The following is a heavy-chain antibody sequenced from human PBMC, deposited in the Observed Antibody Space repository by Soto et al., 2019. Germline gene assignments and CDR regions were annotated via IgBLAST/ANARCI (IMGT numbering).Heavy chain of an antibody. CDR2: ISATGGST. CDR3: AKDRLAGNFDY. V-gene: IGHV3-23*01. Sequence: GGSLRLSCSASGFTFNNYAMNWVRQAPGKGLEWVATISATGGSTYYADSVKGRFTISRDNSKNTLYLQMNGLRVEDTAVYYCAKDRLAGNFDYWGQGTQVTVSS. J-gene: IGHJ4*02. CDR1: GFTFNNYA.